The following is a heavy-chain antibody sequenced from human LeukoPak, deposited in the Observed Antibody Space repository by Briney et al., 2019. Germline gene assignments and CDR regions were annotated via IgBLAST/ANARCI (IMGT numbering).Heavy chain of an antibody. CDR3: ARGRRYCSSTSCYRRYYYYYGMDV. D-gene: IGHD2-2*02. CDR2: INHSGST. Sequence: PSETLSLTCAVYGGSFSGYYWSWIRQPPGKGLEWIWEINHSGSTNYNPSLKSRVTISVDTSKNQFSLKLSSVTAADTAVYYCARGRRYCSSTSCYRRYYYYYGMDVWGQGTTVTVSS. V-gene: IGHV4-34*01. CDR1: GGSFSGYY. J-gene: IGHJ6*02.